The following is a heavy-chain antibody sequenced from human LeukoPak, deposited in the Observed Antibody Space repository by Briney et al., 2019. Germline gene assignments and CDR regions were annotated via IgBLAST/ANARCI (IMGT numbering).Heavy chain of an antibody. CDR3: ARVSDAYDYFFDY. D-gene: IGHD5-12*01. Sequence: GGSLRLSCVASGFTFSSYEMNWVRQAPGKGLEWLSYISSRGNTIYHADSVKGRFSISRDNSKNSLFLQMNSLRAEDTAVYYCARVSDAYDYFFDYWGQGTLVTVSS. CDR2: ISSRGNTI. J-gene: IGHJ4*02. CDR1: GFTFSSYE. V-gene: IGHV3-48*03.